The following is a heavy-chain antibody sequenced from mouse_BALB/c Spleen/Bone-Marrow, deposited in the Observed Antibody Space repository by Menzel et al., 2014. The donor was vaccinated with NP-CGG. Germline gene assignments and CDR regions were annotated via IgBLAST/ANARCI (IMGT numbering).Heavy chain of an antibody. CDR3: AREWTARAVDY. CDR1: GYAFTNYL. Sequence: VQLQQSGAELVRPGTSVKVSSKASGYAFTNYLIEWVKQRPGQGLEWIGVINPGSGGANYNEKFKGKATLTADKSSSTAYMQLSSLTSDDSAVYFCAREWTARAVDYWGQGTTLTVSS. D-gene: IGHD3-2*01. J-gene: IGHJ2*01. V-gene: IGHV1-54*01. CDR2: INPGSGGA.